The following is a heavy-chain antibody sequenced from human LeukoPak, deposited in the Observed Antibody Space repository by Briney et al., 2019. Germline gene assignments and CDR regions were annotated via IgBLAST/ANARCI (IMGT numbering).Heavy chain of an antibody. CDR1: GLTFSSYG. CDR3: ARVDVPYYYGSGSYDNGVDY. D-gene: IGHD3-10*01. J-gene: IGHJ4*02. CDR2: IRYEGSNR. Sequence: GGSLRLSCAASGLTFSSYGMHWVLQAPGKGLEGVTFIRYEGSNRYYADSVKGRFTISRDNSKNTLYLQMKSLRAEDTAVYYCARVDVPYYYGSGSYDNGVDYWGQGTLVTVSS. V-gene: IGHV3-30*02.